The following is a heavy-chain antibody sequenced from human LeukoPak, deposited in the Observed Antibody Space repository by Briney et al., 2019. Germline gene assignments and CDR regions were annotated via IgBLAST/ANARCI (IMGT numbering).Heavy chain of an antibody. CDR3: ARDSIVGATDYYYGMDV. Sequence: GGSLRLSCAASGFTFSSYAMHWVRKAPGRGLEWVAVISYDGSNKYYADSVKGRFTISRDNSKNTLYLQMNSLRAEDTAVYYCARDSIVGATDYYYGMDVWGQGTTVTVSS. V-gene: IGHV3-30-3*01. J-gene: IGHJ6*02. CDR2: ISYDGSNK. CDR1: GFTFSSYA. D-gene: IGHD1-26*01.